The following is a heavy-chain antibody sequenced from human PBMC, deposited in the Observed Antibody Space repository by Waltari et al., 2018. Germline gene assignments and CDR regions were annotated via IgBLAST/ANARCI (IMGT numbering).Heavy chain of an antibody. J-gene: IGHJ4*02. CDR2: IFPIFGTA. D-gene: IGHD3-10*01. Sequence: QVRLVQSGAEVKKPGSSVKVSCKASGGTFSSYAISWVRQAPGQGLEWMGGIFPIFGTANYAQKFQGRVTITTDESTSTAYMELSSLRSEDTAVYYCASSSFQMVQGVIIEDYWGQGTLVTVSS. CDR1: GGTFSSYA. CDR3: ASSSFQMVQGVIIEDY. V-gene: IGHV1-69*05.